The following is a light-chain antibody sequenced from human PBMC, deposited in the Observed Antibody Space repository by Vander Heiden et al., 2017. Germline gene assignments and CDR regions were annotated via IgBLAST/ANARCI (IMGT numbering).Light chain of an antibody. Sequence: QSVLTQPPSASGTPGPRVTITCSGSSSNIGSNYVYCYQQLPGTAPKLLIFRNNQRPSGVPDRFSGSKSGTSASLAISGLRSEDEAAYYCAAWDDSLSGPVFGGGTKLTVL. CDR2: RNN. CDR1: SSNIGSNY. V-gene: IGLV1-47*01. J-gene: IGLJ3*02. CDR3: AAWDDSLSGPV.